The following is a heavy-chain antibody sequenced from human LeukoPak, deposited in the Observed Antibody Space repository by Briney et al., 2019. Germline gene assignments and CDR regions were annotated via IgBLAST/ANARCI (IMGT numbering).Heavy chain of an antibody. V-gene: IGHV4-59*11. Sequence: PSETLSLTCTVSGVSISNHYWTWIRQSPGKGLEWIGYIYYSGISDYNPSLRSRVTMSVDTSKNQFSLKLNSLTAADTAVYYCARDMLGYYYGSGNYGSFDTWGQGTLVTVSS. D-gene: IGHD3-10*01. CDR2: IYYSGIS. CDR3: ARDMLGYYYGSGNYGSFDT. J-gene: IGHJ5*02. CDR1: GVSISNHY.